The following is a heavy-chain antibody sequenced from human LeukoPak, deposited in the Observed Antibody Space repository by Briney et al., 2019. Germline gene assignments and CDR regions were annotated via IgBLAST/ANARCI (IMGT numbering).Heavy chain of an antibody. V-gene: IGHV4-59*01. J-gene: IGHJ6*03. CDR3: ARTGYDLSWYYYYMDV. CDR1: GGSISSYY. D-gene: IGHD5-12*01. Sequence: SETLSLTCTVSGGSISSYYWSWIRQPPGKGLEWIGYIYYSGSTNYNPSLKSRVTISVDTSKNQFSLKLSSVTAADTAVYYCARTGYDLSWYYYYMDVWGKGTTVTVSS. CDR2: IYYSGST.